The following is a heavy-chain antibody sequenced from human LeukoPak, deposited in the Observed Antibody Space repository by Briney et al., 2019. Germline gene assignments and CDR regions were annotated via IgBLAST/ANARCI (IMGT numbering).Heavy chain of an antibody. CDR2: VSGSGGTT. D-gene: IGHD2-15*01. J-gene: IGHJ6*02. Sequence: GGSLRLSCAASGFTFSSSAMNWVRQAPGKGLEWVSTVSGSGGTTHYAESVKGRFTISRDNSKSTLYLQTNSLRAEDTALYYCATSAGWYNYFVMAVWGQGTTVTVSS. CDR1: GFTFSSSA. V-gene: IGHV3-23*01. CDR3: ATSAGWYNYFVMAV.